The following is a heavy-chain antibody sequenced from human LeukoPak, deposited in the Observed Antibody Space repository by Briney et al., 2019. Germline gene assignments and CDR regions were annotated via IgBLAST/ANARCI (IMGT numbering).Heavy chain of an antibody. Sequence: GGSLRLSCAASGFTFSSYGMHWVRQAPGKGLEWVAFIRYDGSNKYYADSVKGRFTISRDNSKNTLYLQMNSLRAEDTAVYYCAKDCDLGYCTNGVCPVDYWGQGTLVTVSS. V-gene: IGHV3-30*02. CDR2: IRYDGSNK. CDR3: AKDCDLGYCTNGVCPVDY. J-gene: IGHJ4*02. D-gene: IGHD2-8*01. CDR1: GFTFSSYG.